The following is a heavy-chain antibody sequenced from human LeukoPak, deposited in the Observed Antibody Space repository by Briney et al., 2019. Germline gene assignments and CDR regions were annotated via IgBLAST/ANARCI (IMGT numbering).Heavy chain of an antibody. D-gene: IGHD1-1*01. V-gene: IGHV3-7*01. J-gene: IGHJ4*02. Sequence: GGSLRLSCAVSGFPFSTFWMSWVRQAPGKGLEWVANINQDGSEKYYVDSVRGRFAISRDNAKNSLYLQMYSLRVEDTSIYYCVRDYNWGFDYWGQGTVVTVSS. CDR1: GFPFSTFW. CDR3: VRDYNWGFDY. CDR2: INQDGSEK.